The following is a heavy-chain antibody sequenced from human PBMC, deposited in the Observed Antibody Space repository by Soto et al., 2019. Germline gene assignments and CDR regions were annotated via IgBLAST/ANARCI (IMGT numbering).Heavy chain of an antibody. CDR1: GYIFTAYY. D-gene: IGHD6-13*01. CDR3: ARAGKAAPASGEYPMDV. CDR2: INPNNGGT. J-gene: IGHJ6*02. Sequence: ASVKVSCKASGYIFTAYYVHWVRQAPGQGLEWMGWINPNNGGTKNAQKFQGRVTMTRDTSSSTAYMELSRVTSDDMAVYYCARAGKAAPASGEYPMDVWGQGSTVTVSS. V-gene: IGHV1-2*02.